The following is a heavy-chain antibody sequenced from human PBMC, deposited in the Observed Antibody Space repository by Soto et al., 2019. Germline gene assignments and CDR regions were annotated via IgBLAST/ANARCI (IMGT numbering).Heavy chain of an antibody. J-gene: IGHJ6*02. Sequence: EVQLVESGGGLVQPGGSLRLSCAASGFTFSSYWMHWVRQAPGKGLVWVSRINSDGSSTSYADSVKGRFTISRDNAKNTLYLQMNSLRAEDMAVYYCASSYSSGWYGGMDVWGQGTTVTVSS. D-gene: IGHD6-19*01. V-gene: IGHV3-74*01. CDR1: GFTFSSYW. CDR3: ASSYSSGWYGGMDV. CDR2: INSDGSST.